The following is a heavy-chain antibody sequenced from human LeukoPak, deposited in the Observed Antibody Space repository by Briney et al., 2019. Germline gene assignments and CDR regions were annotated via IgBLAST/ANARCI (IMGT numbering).Heavy chain of an antibody. J-gene: IGHJ4*02. D-gene: IGHD3-10*01. V-gene: IGHV3-30*04. Sequence: GGSLRLSCAASGSTFSTDAMQWVRQAPGKGVEWVAVISDDGSKIYYEDSVKGGFNISRENAKNTLYLQMNSLRAEDTALYYCARDDYGSGSWSDYWGQGTLVTVSS. CDR3: ARDDYGSGSWSDY. CDR2: ISDDGSKI. CDR1: GSTFSTDA.